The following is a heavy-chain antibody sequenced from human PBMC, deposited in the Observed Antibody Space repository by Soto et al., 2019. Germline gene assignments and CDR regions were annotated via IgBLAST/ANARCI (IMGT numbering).Heavy chain of an antibody. J-gene: IGHJ1*01. Sequence: QVQLVETGGGVVQPGRSLRLSCAASGFTLSSYAMHWVRQAPGKGLEWVAIISYDGSNKYYADSVKGRFTISRDNSKNTVYLQMSSLRAEDTAVYYCSRSYGDHEACQHWGQGTLVIVSS. V-gene: IGHV3-30-3*01. CDR3: SRSYGDHEACQH. CDR1: GFTLSSYA. D-gene: IGHD4-17*01. CDR2: ISYDGSNK.